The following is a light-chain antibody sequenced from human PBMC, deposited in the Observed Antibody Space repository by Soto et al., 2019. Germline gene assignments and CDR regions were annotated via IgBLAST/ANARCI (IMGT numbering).Light chain of an antibody. CDR1: SSDVGGYNF. V-gene: IGLV2-14*03. J-gene: IGLJ2*01. Sequence: QSALTQPASVSGSPGQSITISCTGTSSDVGGYNFVSWYQQHPGKAPKVMIYDVNNRPSGVSNRFSGSKSGNTASLTISGLQAEDEADHYCTSFTSSSTVVFGGGTKLTVL. CDR3: TSFTSSSTVV. CDR2: DVN.